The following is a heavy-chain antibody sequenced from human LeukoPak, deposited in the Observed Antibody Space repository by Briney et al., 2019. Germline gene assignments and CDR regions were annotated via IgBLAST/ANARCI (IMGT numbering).Heavy chain of an antibody. V-gene: IGHV3-23*01. D-gene: IGHD1-26*01. J-gene: IGHJ4*02. CDR1: GFTFSSYA. CDR3: AKCGGSYLRPFDY. Sequence: GGSLRLSCAASGFTFSSYAMSWVRQAPGKGLEWVSAISGSGGSTYYADSVKGRFTISRGNSKNTLYLQMNSLRAEDTAVYYCAKCGGSYLRPFDYWGQGTLVTVSS. CDR2: ISGSGGST.